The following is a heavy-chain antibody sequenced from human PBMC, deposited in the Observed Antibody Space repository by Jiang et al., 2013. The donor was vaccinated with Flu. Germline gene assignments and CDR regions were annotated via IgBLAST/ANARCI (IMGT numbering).Heavy chain of an antibody. Sequence: GAEVKKPGSSVKVSCKASGGTFSSYAISWVRQAPGQGLEWMGGIIPIFGTANYAQKFQGRVTITADESTSTAYMELSSLRSEDTAVYYCARDRNFGDTYYYYGMDVWGQGTTVTVSS. CDR1: GGTFSSYA. CDR2: IIPIFGTA. D-gene: IGHD1-14*01. V-gene: IGHV1-69*01. J-gene: IGHJ6*02. CDR3: ARDRNFGDTYYYYGMDV.